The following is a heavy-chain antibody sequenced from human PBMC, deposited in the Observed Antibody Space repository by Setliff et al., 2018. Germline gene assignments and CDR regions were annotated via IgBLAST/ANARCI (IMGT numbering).Heavy chain of an antibody. CDR2: NSA. CDR3: ARGPPDFVVVPAAAKFDY. V-gene: IGHV1-18*01. CDR1: GYTFTNYG. J-gene: IGHJ4*02. Sequence: SVKVSCKTSGYTFTNYGINWVRQAPGQGLEWMGWNSAYAQKFQGRVTMTTDTPTSTAYMELRSLRTDDTAVYYCARGPPDFVVVPAAAKFDYWGQGTLVTVSS. D-gene: IGHD2-2*01.